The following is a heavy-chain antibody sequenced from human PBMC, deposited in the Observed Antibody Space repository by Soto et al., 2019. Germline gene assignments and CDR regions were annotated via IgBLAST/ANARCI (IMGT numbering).Heavy chain of an antibody. J-gene: IGHJ6*02. D-gene: IGHD6-19*01. V-gene: IGHV4-59*01. CDR1: GGSISSYY. CDR2: IYYSGST. CDR3: ARVVVAGGGYYGMDV. Sequence: SETLSLTCTVSGGSISSYYWSWIRQPPGKGLEWIGYIYYSGSTNYNPSLKSRVTISVATSKNQFSLKLSSVTAADTAVYYCARVVVAGGGYYGMDVWGQGTTVTVSS.